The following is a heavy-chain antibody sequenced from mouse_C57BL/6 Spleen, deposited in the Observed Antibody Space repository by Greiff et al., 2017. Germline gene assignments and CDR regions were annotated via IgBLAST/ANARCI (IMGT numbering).Heavy chain of an antibody. CDR1: GFSFTSYG. V-gene: IGHV2-2*01. D-gene: IGHD1-1*01. Sequence: VQGVESGPGLVQPSQCLSITCTVSGFSFTSYGVHWVRQSPGKGLEWLGVICSGGSTDYNAAFICRLSISKDNSKSQVFFKMNRLQADDTAIYYCARRGGSSLRGAMDYWGQGTSVTVSS. CDR2: ICSGGST. J-gene: IGHJ4*01. CDR3: ARRGGSSLRGAMDY.